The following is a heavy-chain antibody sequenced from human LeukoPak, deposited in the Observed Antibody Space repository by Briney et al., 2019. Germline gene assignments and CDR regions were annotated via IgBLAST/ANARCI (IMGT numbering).Heavy chain of an antibody. CDR3: ARDCSSTSCPVSDAFDI. CDR1: GFTFSSYS. J-gene: IGHJ3*02. D-gene: IGHD2-2*01. Sequence: GGSLRLSCAASGFTFSSYSMNWVRQAPGKGLEWVSSISSSSSYIYYADSVKGRFTISRDNAKNSLYLQMNSLRAEDTAVYYCARDCSSTSCPVSDAFDIWGQGTMVTVSS. V-gene: IGHV3-21*01. CDR2: ISSSSSYI.